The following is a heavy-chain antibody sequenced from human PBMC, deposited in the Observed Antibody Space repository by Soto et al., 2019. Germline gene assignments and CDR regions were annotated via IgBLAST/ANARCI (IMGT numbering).Heavy chain of an antibody. D-gene: IGHD6-13*01. V-gene: IGHV3-30-3*01. Sequence: QVQLVESGGGVVQPGRSLRLSCAASGFTFSSYAMHWVRQAPGKGLEWVAVISYDGGNKYYADSVKGRFTISRDNSKNTLYLQMNSLRAEDTAVYYCARGSYSSSWYSDYWGQGTLVTVSS. CDR1: GFTFSSYA. CDR3: ARGSYSSSWYSDY. CDR2: ISYDGGNK. J-gene: IGHJ4*02.